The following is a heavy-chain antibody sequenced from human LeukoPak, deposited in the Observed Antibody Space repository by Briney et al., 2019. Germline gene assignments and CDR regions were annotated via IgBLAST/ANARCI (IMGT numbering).Heavy chain of an antibody. CDR2: ISGDGGNI. CDR3: AKDLPQYYDFWSGYYGGFDY. D-gene: IGHD3-3*01. V-gene: IGHV3-43*02. CDR1: GFTFEDYA. Sequence: GGSLRLSCAASGFTFEDYAMHWVRQAPGKGLEWVSLISGDGGNIYYADSVKGRFTISRDNSKNSLYLQMNSLRTEDTALYYCAKDLPQYYDFWSGYYGGFDYWGQGTLVTVSS. J-gene: IGHJ4*02.